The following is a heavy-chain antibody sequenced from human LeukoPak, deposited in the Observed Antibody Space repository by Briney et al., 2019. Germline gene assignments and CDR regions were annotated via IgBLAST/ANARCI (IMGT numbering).Heavy chain of an antibody. Sequence: PGGSLRLSCAASGFTFSNAWMSWIRQPPGKGLEWIGEINHSGSTNYNPSLKSRVTISVDTSKNQFSLKLSSVTAADTAVYYCARLRGRPRHAFDIWGQGTMVTVSS. CDR2: INHSGST. J-gene: IGHJ3*02. V-gene: IGHV4-34*01. CDR3: ARLRGRPRHAFDI. CDR1: GFTFSNAW.